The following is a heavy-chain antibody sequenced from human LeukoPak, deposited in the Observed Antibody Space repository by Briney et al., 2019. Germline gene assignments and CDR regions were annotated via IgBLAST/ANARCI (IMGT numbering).Heavy chain of an antibody. J-gene: IGHJ4*02. CDR2: INHSGST. V-gene: IGHV4-34*01. Sequence: SETLSLTCAVYGGSFSGYYWSWIREPPGKGLEWIGEINHSGSTNYNPSLKSRVTISVDTSKNQFSLKLSSVTAADTAVYYCAREVMDDQSFDYWGQGTLVTVSS. CDR1: GGSFSGYY. D-gene: IGHD3-16*01. CDR3: AREVMDDQSFDY.